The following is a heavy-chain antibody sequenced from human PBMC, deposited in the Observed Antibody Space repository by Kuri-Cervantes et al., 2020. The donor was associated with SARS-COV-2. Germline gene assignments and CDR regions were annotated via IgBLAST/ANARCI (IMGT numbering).Heavy chain of an antibody. CDR3: ARDRSFTPDY. Sequence: GESLKISCAASGFTFSSYWMSWVRQAPGKGLEWVANIEQDGSEKYYADSVKGRFTISRDNAKNSLYLQMNSLRAEDTAVYYCARDRSFTPDYWGQGTLVTVSS. CDR2: IEQDGSEK. CDR1: GFTFSSYW. V-gene: IGHV3-7*01. D-gene: IGHD3-10*01. J-gene: IGHJ4*02.